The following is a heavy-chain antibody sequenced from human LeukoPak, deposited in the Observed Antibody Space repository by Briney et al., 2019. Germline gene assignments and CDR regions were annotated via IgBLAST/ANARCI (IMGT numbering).Heavy chain of an antibody. Sequence: SETLSFTCTVSGGSISSSYWSWIRQPPGKGLEWIGYIYYSGSTNYNPSLKSRVTISVDTSKNQFSLKLSSVTAADTAVYHCARDSSSWYHLLDYWGQGTLVTVSS. D-gene: IGHD6-13*01. V-gene: IGHV4-59*01. J-gene: IGHJ4*02. CDR2: IYYSGST. CDR3: ARDSSSWYHLLDY. CDR1: GGSISSSY.